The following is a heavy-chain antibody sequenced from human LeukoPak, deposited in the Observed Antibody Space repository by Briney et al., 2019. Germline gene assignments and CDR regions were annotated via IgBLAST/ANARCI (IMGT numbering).Heavy chain of an antibody. CDR1: GFTFSDYY. J-gene: IGHJ4*02. CDR2: INSDGSST. CDR3: ARANTYYYDSSGYSVDY. D-gene: IGHD3-22*01. Sequence: GGSLRLSCAASGFTFSDYYMSWIRQAPGKGLVWVSRINSDGSSTSYADSVKGRFTFSRDNAKNTLSLQMNSLRAGDTAVYYCARANTYYYDSSGYSVDYWGQGTLVTVSS. V-gene: IGHV3-74*01.